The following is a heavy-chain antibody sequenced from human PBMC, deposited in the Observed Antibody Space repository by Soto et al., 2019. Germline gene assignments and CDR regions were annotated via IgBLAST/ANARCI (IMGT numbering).Heavy chain of an antibody. Sequence: RLSCAASGFTFSSYAMSWVRQAPGKGLEWVSVISGSGGSTYYADSVKGRFTISRDNSKNTLYLQRNSLRAEDTAVYYCAKISSSYCGDCVEDYWGQGTLVTVSS. D-gene: IGHD4-17*01. J-gene: IGHJ4*02. V-gene: IGHV3-23*01. CDR2: ISGSGGST. CDR1: GFTFSSYA. CDR3: AKISSSYCGDCVEDY.